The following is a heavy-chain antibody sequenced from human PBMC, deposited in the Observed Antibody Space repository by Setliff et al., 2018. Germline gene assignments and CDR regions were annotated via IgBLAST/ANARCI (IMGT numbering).Heavy chain of an antibody. CDR3: ARGRYFESSSYYFPFDY. V-gene: IGHV4-59*12. CDR2: IYYSGTT. D-gene: IGHD3-22*01. CDR1: DVSISGYY. Sequence: PSETLSLTCTVSDVSISGYYWSWIRQPPGKGLEWIGYIYYSGTTNYNPSLKSRVTISIDSSKNQMSLRMTSVTAADTAVYYCARGRYFESSSYYFPFDYWGLGTLVTVSS. J-gene: IGHJ4*02.